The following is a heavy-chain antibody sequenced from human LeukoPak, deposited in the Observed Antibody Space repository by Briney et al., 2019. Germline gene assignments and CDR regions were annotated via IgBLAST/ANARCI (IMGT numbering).Heavy chain of an antibody. Sequence: GGSLRLSCAASGFTFSSYSMNWVRQAPGKGLEWVSYISSSGSTIYYADSVKGRFTISRDNAESSLSLQMNSLRAEDTAVYYCARVVTAIRYFDYWGQGTLVTVSS. D-gene: IGHD2-21*02. CDR2: ISSSGSTI. CDR3: ARVVTAIRYFDY. V-gene: IGHV3-48*04. CDR1: GFTFSSYS. J-gene: IGHJ4*02.